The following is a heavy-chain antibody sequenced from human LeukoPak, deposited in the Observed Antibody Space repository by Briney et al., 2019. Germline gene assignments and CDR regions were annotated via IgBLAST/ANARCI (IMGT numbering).Heavy chain of an antibody. Sequence: SQTLSLTCAISGDSVSSNSAAWNWNRQSPSRGLEWLGRTYYRSRWYNDYAVSVKSRIAIDPDTSKNQFSLQLNSVTPEDTAVYYCARDRWSYYFDYWGQGALVTVSS. D-gene: IGHD6-13*01. CDR1: GDSVSSNSAA. J-gene: IGHJ4*02. V-gene: IGHV6-1*01. CDR3: ARDRWSYYFDY. CDR2: TYYRSRWYN.